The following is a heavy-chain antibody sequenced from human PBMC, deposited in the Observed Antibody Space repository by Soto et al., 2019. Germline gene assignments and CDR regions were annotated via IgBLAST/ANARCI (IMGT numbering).Heavy chain of an antibody. Sequence: PGGSLRLSCAASGFTFSSYAMSWVRQAPGKGLEWVSAISGSGGSTYYADSVKGRFTISRDNSKNTLYLQMNSLRAEDTAVYYCAKDPSMVVGPHGGFDYWGQGTLVTVSS. J-gene: IGHJ4*02. CDR1: GFTFSSYA. CDR2: ISGSGGST. V-gene: IGHV3-23*01. CDR3: AKDPSMVVGPHGGFDY. D-gene: IGHD1-26*01.